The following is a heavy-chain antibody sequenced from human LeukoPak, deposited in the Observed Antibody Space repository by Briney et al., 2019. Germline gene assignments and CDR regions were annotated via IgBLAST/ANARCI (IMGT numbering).Heavy chain of an antibody. CDR1: GYTFTGYY. Sequence: ASVKVSCKASGYTFTGYYMHWVRQAPGQGLEWMGWINPNSGGTNYAQKFQGRVTMTRDTSISTAYTELSRLRSDDTAVYYCARMEIYCSGGSCYQYYYYYGMDVWGRGTTVTVSS. CDR2: INPNSGGT. D-gene: IGHD2-15*01. V-gene: IGHV1-2*02. CDR3: ARMEIYCSGGSCYQYYYYYGMDV. J-gene: IGHJ6*02.